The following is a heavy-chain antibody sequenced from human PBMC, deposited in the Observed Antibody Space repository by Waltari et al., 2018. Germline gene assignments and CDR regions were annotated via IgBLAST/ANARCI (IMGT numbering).Heavy chain of an antibody. D-gene: IGHD1-7*01. CDR3: ARDNWNYGNTFDF. CDR1: GNTFNDYY. Sequence: QVPLVQSGAEVKKPGASVKVSCKASGNTFNDYYIHWVRQAPGHGLEWMGWISPRSGGTKYAQKFQGRVTMTRDTSISTAYMELTSLRSDDTAVYYCARDNWNYGNTFDFWGQGTLVTVSS. CDR2: ISPRSGGT. J-gene: IGHJ4*02. V-gene: IGHV1-2*02.